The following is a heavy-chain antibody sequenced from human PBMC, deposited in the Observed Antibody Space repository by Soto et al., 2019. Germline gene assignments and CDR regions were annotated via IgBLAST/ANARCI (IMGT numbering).Heavy chain of an antibody. D-gene: IGHD3-22*01. CDR2: IYPGDSDT. V-gene: IGHV5-51*01. J-gene: IGHJ3*01. CDR1: GYTFISYW. CDR3: ARTVHYETTGYYSFDV. Sequence: ESLKISCSGSGYTFISYWVGWVRQMPGKGLEWMGLIYPGDSDTRYSPSFQGQVTISGDESISTAYLQWSSLKASDTAIYYCARTVHYETTGYYSFDVWGQGTMVTVSS.